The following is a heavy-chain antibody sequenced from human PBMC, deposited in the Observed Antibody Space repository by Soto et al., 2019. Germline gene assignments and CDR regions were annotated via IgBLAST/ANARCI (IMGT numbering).Heavy chain of an antibody. CDR2: SSDRRTGNT. CDR1: GFTFSSYT. Sequence: PGGFLRLSCAASGFTFSSYTLNWVRRAPGKGLEWVATSSDRRTGNTHYSDSVRGRFTLSRDYSRNILFLQMDSLRADDTALYYCTTWLTAHFDYWGRGTQVTVSS. CDR3: TTWLTAHFDY. J-gene: IGHJ4*02. V-gene: IGHV3-23*01. D-gene: IGHD2-21*02.